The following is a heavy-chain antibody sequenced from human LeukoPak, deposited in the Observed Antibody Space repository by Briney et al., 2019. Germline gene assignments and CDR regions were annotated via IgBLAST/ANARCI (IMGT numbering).Heavy chain of an antibody. J-gene: IGHJ4*02. CDR3: ARGSTQLMVYAILDY. V-gene: IGHV4-39*07. CDR1: SGSISTSNYY. D-gene: IGHD2-8*01. CDR2: IFYSGST. Sequence: NASETLSLTCTVSSGSISTSNYYWGWVRQPPGKALEWIGNIFYSGSTYYSPSLKSRVTISLDTPRNQFSLKLSSVTAADTAVYYCARGSTQLMVYAILDYWGQGTLVTVSS.